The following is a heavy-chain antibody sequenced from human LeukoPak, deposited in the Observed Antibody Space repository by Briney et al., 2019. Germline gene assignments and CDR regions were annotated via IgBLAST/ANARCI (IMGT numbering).Heavy chain of an antibody. J-gene: IGHJ6*03. CDR1: GGTFSTFG. V-gene: IGHV1-69*13. D-gene: IGHD4-23*01. Sequence: ASVKVSCKASGGTFSTFGISWVRQAPGQGLEWMGGIIPIFGTANYAQKFQGRVTITADESTSTAYMELSSLRSEDTAVYYCARAPSVTRRLYYYYMDVWGKGTTVTISS. CDR3: ARAPSVTRRLYYYYMDV. CDR2: IIPIFGTA.